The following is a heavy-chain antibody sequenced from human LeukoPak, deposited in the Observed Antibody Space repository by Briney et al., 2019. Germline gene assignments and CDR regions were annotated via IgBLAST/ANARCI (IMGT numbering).Heavy chain of an antibody. CDR2: INQHGSEM. CDR1: GFTFSSYW. D-gene: IGHD6-19*01. V-gene: IGHV3-7*01. CDR3: ARDLAIYSSGWYAAFDI. J-gene: IGHJ3*02. Sequence: GGSLRLSCTASGFTFSSYWMIWVRQAPGKGLEWVANINQHGSEMYYVDSVKGRFTISRDNAKNSLYLQMNSLRAEDTAVYYCARDLAIYSSGWYAAFDIWGQGTMVTVSS.